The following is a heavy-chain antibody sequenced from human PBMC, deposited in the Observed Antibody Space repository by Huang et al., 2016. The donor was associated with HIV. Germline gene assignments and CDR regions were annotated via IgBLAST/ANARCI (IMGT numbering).Heavy chain of an antibody. CDR1: GGSIRSSDYH. V-gene: IGHV4-39*01. CDR2: IYTKGST. CDR3: ARHREGPVAYYSGWGSHLNYMDV. D-gene: IGHD3-10*01. Sequence: QLLLQESGPGLVKPSEALALTCAVSGGSIRSSDYHWGWIRQPPGKGLEWIGSIYTKGSTHYGPSLKSRVTIAVDTSKNLFFLNLTSMTAADTAVYYCARHREGPVAYYSGWGSHLNYMDVWGRGRTVVVSS. J-gene: IGHJ6*03.